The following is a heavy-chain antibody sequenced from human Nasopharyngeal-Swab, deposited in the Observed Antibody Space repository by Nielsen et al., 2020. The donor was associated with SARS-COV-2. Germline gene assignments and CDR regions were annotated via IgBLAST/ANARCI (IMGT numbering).Heavy chain of an antibody. Sequence: WVRQAPGQGLEWLGWISSYNGYTNYAHKFQGRVTMTTDTSTSTAYMELRTLRSDDTAIYYCARGKMIVGRSEDDYWGQGSLGTVSP. CDR3: ARGKMIVGRSEDDY. V-gene: IGHV1-18*01. D-gene: IGHD1-26*01. J-gene: IGHJ4*02. CDR2: ISSYNGYT.